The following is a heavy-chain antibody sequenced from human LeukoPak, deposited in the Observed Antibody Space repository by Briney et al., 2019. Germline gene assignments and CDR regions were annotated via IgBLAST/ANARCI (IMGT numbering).Heavy chain of an antibody. CDR1: GYTVTSYY. Sequence: ASVKVSCKASGYTVTSYYMHWVRQAPGQGLEWMGIINPSGGSTSYAQKFQGRVTMTRDTSTSTVYMELSSLRSEDTAVYYCAREPGGKGARGAFDIWGQGTMVTVSS. V-gene: IGHV1-46*03. D-gene: IGHD1-26*01. J-gene: IGHJ3*02. CDR3: AREPGGKGARGAFDI. CDR2: INPSGGST.